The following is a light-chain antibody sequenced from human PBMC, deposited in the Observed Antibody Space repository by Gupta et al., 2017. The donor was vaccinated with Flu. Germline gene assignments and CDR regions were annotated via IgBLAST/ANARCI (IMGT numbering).Light chain of an antibody. CDR1: QSVSYY. Sequence: EIVLTQSPATLSLSPGERATLSCRASQSVSYYLAWFQQKPGQAPRLLIYDASTRATGIPARFSGSGSGTDFTLTISSLEPEDFAVYYCQQRNTLFTFGPGTKVDIK. J-gene: IGKJ3*01. CDR3: QQRNTLFT. CDR2: DAS. V-gene: IGKV3-11*01.